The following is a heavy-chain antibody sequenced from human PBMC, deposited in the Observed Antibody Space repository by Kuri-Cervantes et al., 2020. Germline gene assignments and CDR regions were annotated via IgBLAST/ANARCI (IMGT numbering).Heavy chain of an antibody. CDR2: SSWNSGSI. D-gene: IGHD3-9*01. CDR1: GFTFDDYA. V-gene: IGHV3-9*01. Sequence: GSLRPSCAASGFTFDDYATHWARQAPGKGLEWVSGSSWNSGSIGYADSVKGRFTISRDNAKNSLYLQMNSLRAEDTALYYCAKDSVKTRRILTGYAPGETGNYYGMDVWGQGTTVTVSS. CDR3: AKDSVKTRRILTGYAPGETGNYYGMDV. J-gene: IGHJ6*02.